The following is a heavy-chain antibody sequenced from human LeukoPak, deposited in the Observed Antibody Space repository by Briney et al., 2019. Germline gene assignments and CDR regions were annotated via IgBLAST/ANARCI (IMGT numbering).Heavy chain of an antibody. J-gene: IGHJ3*02. CDR2: IKSKTDGGTT. CDR1: GFTFSNAW. Sequence: PGGSLRLSCAASGFTFSNAWMSWVRQAPGKGLEWVGRIKSKTDGGTTDYAAPVKGRFTISRDDSKNTLYLQMNSLKTEDTAVYYCTTEGTTVVTPYAFDIWGQGTMVTVSS. D-gene: IGHD4-23*01. V-gene: IGHV3-15*01. CDR3: TTEGTTVVTPYAFDI.